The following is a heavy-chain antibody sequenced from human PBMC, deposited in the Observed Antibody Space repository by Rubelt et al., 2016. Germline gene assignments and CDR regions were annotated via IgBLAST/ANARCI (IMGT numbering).Heavy chain of an antibody. CDR1: GGSFNAYY. D-gene: IGHD1-1*01. V-gene: IGHV4-34*01. J-gene: IGHJ4*01. CDR3: ASKERCRWDTVCLDK. CDR2: INHDESI. Sequence: QVQLQQWGAGLLKPSETLSLTCTVYGGSFNAYYWSWIRQPPGKGLEWIAEINHDESITYNPSPKSRLTLSLEPSKNHLALWLAAAAAADPAMHDGASKERCRWDTVCLDKWSQGNQGRVSS.